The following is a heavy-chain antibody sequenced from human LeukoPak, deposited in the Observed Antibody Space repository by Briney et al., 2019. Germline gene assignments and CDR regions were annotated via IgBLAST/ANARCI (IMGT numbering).Heavy chain of an antibody. Sequence: GGSLRLSCAASGFTFSSYEMNWVRQAPGKGLVWVSRISSDGSSTTYADSVKGRFTISRDNAKNTLYLQMNSLRAEDTAVYYCARGRGSGSLIDYWGQGTLVTVSS. J-gene: IGHJ4*02. V-gene: IGHV3-74*01. D-gene: IGHD1-26*01. CDR1: GFTFSSYE. CDR3: ARGRGSGSLIDY. CDR2: ISSDGSST.